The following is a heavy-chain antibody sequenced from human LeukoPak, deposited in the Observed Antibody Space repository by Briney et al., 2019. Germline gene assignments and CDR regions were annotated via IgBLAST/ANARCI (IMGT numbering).Heavy chain of an antibody. D-gene: IGHD5-18*01. V-gene: IGHV4-34*01. J-gene: IGHJ3*02. Sequence: PSETLSLTCAVYGGSFSGYYWSWIRQPPGKGLEWIGEINHSGSTNYNPSLKSRVTISVDTSKNQFSLKLSSVTAADTAVYCCASGPGYSYGFGAFDIWGQGTMVTVSS. CDR3: ASGPGYSYGFGAFDI. CDR1: GGSFSGYY. CDR2: INHSGST.